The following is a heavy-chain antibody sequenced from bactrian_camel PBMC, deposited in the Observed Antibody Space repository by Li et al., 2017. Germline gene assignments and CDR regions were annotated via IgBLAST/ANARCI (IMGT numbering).Heavy chain of an antibody. D-gene: IGHD5*01. CDR2: INSAGGST. Sequence: DVQLVESGGGSVQAGGSLTLACVTSGYPSRPKCMGWFRQAPGKGLEWVSTINSAGGSTYYADSVKGRFTISRDNAKNSVYLEINSLKPDDTAVYYCARDLYGLGTRPQTSAFGYWGQGTQVTV. V-gene: IGHV3S40*01. CDR1: GYPSRPKC. J-gene: IGHJ6*01. CDR3: ARDLYGLGTRPQTSAFGY.